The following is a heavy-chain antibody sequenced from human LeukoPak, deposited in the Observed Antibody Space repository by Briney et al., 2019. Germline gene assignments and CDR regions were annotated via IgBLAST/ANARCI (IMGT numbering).Heavy chain of an antibody. CDR2: INPNSGGT. V-gene: IGHV1-2*02. CDR1: GCTFTGYY. CDR3: ARVDLLWFGELQFDY. Sequence: ASVKVSCKASGCTFTGYYMHWVRQAPGQGLEWMGWINPNSGGTNYAQKFQGRVTMTRDTSISTAYMELSRLRSDDTAVYYCARVDLLWFGELQFDYGGQGTLVTVSS. J-gene: IGHJ4*02. D-gene: IGHD3-10*01.